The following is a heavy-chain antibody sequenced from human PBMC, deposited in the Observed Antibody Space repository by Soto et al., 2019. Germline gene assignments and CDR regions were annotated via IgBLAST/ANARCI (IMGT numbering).Heavy chain of an antibody. CDR3: ASCIAARGEFDY. CDR1: GGSISSGDYY. J-gene: IGHJ4*02. D-gene: IGHD6-6*01. CDR2: IYYSGST. Sequence: LSLTCTVSGGSISSGDYYWSWIRQPPGKGLEWIGHIYYSGSTYYNPSLKSRVTISVDTSKNQFSLKLSSVTAADTAVYYCASCIAARGEFDYWGQGTLVTVSS. V-gene: IGHV4-30-4*01.